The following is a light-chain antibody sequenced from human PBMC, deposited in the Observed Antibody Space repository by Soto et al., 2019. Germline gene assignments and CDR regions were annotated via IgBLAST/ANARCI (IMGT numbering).Light chain of an antibody. CDR2: GAS. CDR3: HQYGLSPRHP. CDR1: QSVNSNY. J-gene: IGKJ2*01. V-gene: IGKV3-20*01. Sequence: EIVLPQSPGTLSLSPGESAILSCRASQSVNSNYLAWYQQKPGQAPRLLIYGASSRATGVPNRFSGSGSGTDFTLTISSLEPEDFAVYYCHQYGLSPRHPFGQGTKLEIK.